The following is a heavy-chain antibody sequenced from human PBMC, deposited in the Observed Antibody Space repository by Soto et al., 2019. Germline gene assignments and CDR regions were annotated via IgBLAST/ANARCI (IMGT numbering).Heavy chain of an antibody. CDR3: ARDRYGRTSPFDF. J-gene: IGHJ3*01. D-gene: IGHD4-17*01. V-gene: IGHV3-33*01. CDR2: IGYDGSNK. Sequence: VPLVESGGGVVQPGRSLRLSCAGSGFTFSHYGMHWVRQAPGKGLDWVAVIGYDGSNKYYADSVKGRFTISRDNSKSTLFLQMNSLRAEDTAVYYCARDRYGRTSPFDFWGQGTMVTVSS. CDR1: GFTFSHYG.